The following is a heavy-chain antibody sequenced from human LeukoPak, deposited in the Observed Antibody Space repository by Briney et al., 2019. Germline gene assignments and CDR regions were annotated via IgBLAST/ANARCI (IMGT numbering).Heavy chain of an antibody. CDR2: INSDGSST. J-gene: IGHJ4*02. V-gene: IGHV3-74*01. CDR1: GFTFRSYW. CDR3: ARLYGGYGGYYFDY. Sequence: PGGSLRLSCAASGFTFRSYWMHWVRQAPGKGLVWVSRINSDGSSTSYSDTVKGRFTISRDNAKSTLYLQMNSLRAEDTAVYYCARLYGGYGGYYFDYWGQGTLVTVSS. D-gene: IGHD4-23*01.